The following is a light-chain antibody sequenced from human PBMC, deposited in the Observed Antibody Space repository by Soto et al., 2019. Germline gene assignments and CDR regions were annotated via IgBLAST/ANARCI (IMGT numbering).Light chain of an antibody. CDR3: HQYNFWPT. CDR2: GTS. V-gene: IGKV3-15*01. Sequence: EIVMTQSPATLSVSPGERATISCRASQSVSSNLAWYQQKPGQSPRLLIYGTSTRATGIPARFSGSGSGTEFTLTISSLQSEDFAVYYCHQYNFWPTFGQGTKVEIK. J-gene: IGKJ1*01. CDR1: QSVSSN.